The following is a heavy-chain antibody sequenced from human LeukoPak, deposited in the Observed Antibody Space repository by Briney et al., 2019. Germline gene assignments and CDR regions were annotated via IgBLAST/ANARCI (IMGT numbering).Heavy chain of an antibody. V-gene: IGHV1-2*02. CDR3: ARDPPITTVTSDY. J-gene: IGHJ4*02. CDR2: INPNSGGT. D-gene: IGHD4-17*01. Sequence: GASVKVSCKASGYTFTGYYMHWVRQAPGQGLEWMGWINPNSGGTNYAQKFQGRVTMTRDTSISTAYMELSRLRSDDTAVYYCARDPPITTVTSDYWGQGTLVTVSS. CDR1: GYTFTGYY.